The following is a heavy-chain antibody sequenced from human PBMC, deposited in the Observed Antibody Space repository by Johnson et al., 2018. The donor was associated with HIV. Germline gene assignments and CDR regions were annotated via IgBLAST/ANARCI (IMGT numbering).Heavy chain of an antibody. J-gene: IGHJ3*02. D-gene: IGHD2-15*01. V-gene: IGHV3-7*03. CDR3: AKNRLPDAGDAFDI. Sequence: VQLVESGGGLVQPGGSLRLSCAASRITFSRYWMTWVRQAPGKGLEWVANIKQDGSEKYYVDSVKGRFTISRDNSKNTLYLQMNSLRAEDTAVYYCAKNRLPDAGDAFDIWGQGTMVTVSS. CDR1: RITFSRYW. CDR2: IKQDGSEK.